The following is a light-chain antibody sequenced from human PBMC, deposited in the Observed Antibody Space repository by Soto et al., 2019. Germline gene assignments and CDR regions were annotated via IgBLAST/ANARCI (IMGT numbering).Light chain of an antibody. V-gene: IGKV3-11*01. J-gene: IGKJ5*01. Sequence: EIVLTQSPATLSLSPGERASLSCRASQSISNYLSWYQEKPGQAPRLLIYDASNRATGIRARFSGSGSGTDFTLTISSLEPEDFAVYYCQQRSDWPITLGQGTRLEIK. CDR3: QQRSDWPIT. CDR1: QSISNY. CDR2: DAS.